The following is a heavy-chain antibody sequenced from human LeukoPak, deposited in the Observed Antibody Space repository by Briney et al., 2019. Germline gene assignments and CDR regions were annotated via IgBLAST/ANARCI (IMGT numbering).Heavy chain of an antibody. Sequence: GRSLRLSCAASGFTFSGYTLHWVRQAPGKGLEWVAVISSDGSHKYWADSVKGRFTISRDNSKNTVYLQMNSLRAEDTAVYYCAKGSIDWYYFDHWGQGTLVTVSS. J-gene: IGHJ4*02. V-gene: IGHV3-30*04. D-gene: IGHD3-9*01. CDR3: AKGSIDWYYFDH. CDR2: ISSDGSHK. CDR1: GFTFSGYT.